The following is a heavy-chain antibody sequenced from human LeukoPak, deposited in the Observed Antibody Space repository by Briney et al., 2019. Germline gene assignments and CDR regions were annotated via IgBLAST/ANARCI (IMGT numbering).Heavy chain of an antibody. CDR3: ARGRYCSSTSCYRNWFDP. CDR1: GGSFSGCY. CDR2: INHSGST. J-gene: IGHJ5*02. D-gene: IGHD2-2*01. Sequence: SETLSLTCAVYGGSFSGCYWSWIRQPPGKGLEWIGEINHSGSTNYNPSLKSRVTISVDTSKNQFSLKLSSVTAADTAVYYCARGRYCSSTSCYRNWFDPWGQGTLVTVSS. V-gene: IGHV4-34*01.